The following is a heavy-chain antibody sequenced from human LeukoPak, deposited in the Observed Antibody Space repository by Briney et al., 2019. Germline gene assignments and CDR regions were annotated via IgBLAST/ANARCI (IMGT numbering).Heavy chain of an antibody. CDR2: IYPGDSDT. J-gene: IGHJ3*02. CDR3: ARVGYCSGGSCSVDAFDI. V-gene: IGHV5-51*01. D-gene: IGHD2-15*01. Sequence: GESLKISCKGSGYSFTSYWIGWVRQMPGKGLEWMGIIYPGDSDTRYSPSFQGQVTISADKSISTAYLQWSSLKASDTAMYYCARVGYCSGGSCSVDAFDIWGQGTMVTVSS. CDR1: GYSFTSYW.